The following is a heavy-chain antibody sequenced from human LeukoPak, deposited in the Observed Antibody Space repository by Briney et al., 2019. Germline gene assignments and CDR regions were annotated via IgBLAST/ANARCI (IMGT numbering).Heavy chain of an antibody. Sequence: PGGSLRLSCAASGFTFSSYAMSWVRQALGKGLEWVSPISGSGGSTYYADSVKGRFTISRDNSKNTLYLQMNSLRAADTAVYYCAKYYYGSGSPWIDAFDIWGQGTMVTVSS. CDR1: GFTFSSYA. CDR2: ISGSGGST. CDR3: AKYYYGSGSPWIDAFDI. D-gene: IGHD3-10*01. V-gene: IGHV3-23*01. J-gene: IGHJ3*02.